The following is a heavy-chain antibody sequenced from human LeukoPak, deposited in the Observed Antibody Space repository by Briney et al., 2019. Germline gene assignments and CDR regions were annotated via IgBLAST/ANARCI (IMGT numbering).Heavy chain of an antibody. Sequence: SETLSLTCGVDGGSFSGYYWSWIRQPAGKGLEWIGRISSSGSTNYNPSLKSRVTISVDTSKNQFSLKLSSVTAADTAVYFCARGPYSYDSSGAFDIWGQGTMATVSS. J-gene: IGHJ3*02. CDR2: ISSSGST. V-gene: IGHV4-59*10. CDR3: ARGPYSYDSSGAFDI. D-gene: IGHD3-22*01. CDR1: GGSFSGYY.